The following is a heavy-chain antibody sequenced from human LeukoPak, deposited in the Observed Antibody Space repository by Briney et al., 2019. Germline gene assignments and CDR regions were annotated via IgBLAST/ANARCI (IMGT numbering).Heavy chain of an antibody. D-gene: IGHD2-15*01. Sequence: SLSVSCAASGFTFDDYAMHWVRQAPGKGLEWVSGISWNSGSIGYADSVKGRFTISRDNAKNSLYLQMNSLRAEDTALYYCAKDIAVVQGAFDIWGQGTMVTVSS. CDR2: ISWNSGSI. CDR3: AKDIAVVQGAFDI. CDR1: GFTFDDYA. V-gene: IGHV3-9*01. J-gene: IGHJ3*02.